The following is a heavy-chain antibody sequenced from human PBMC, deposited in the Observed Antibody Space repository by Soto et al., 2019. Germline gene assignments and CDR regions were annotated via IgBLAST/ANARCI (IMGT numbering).Heavy chain of an antibody. Sequence: EVQLLESGGGLVQPGGSLRLSCAASGFTFGSYAMSWVRQTPGKGLEWVSAISGDGGTIYYADSVKGRFTISRDNSKNTLYLQMASLSAEDTAVYYCAKGYSSSSRFDYWGQGPLVTVSS. J-gene: IGHJ4*02. D-gene: IGHD6-6*01. CDR2: ISGDGGTI. CDR1: GFTFGSYA. V-gene: IGHV3-23*01. CDR3: AKGYSSSSRFDY.